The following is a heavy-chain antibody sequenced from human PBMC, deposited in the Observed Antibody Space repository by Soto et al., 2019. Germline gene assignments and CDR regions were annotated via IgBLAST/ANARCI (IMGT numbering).Heavy chain of an antibody. J-gene: IGHJ5*02. CDR1: GYSISSGYY. CDR3: ARVGPWVPYYYDSSPYTFGNWFDP. CDR2: IYHGRST. V-gene: IGHV4-38-2*01. Sequence: PSETLSLTCAVSGYSISSGYYWGWLRQPPGKGLEWIGSIYHGRSTSYNPSLNSRVTLSIDMTTNHVSLMLNSVTAADTAVYYCARVGPWVPYYYDSSPYTFGNWFDPWGQGTLVTVSS. D-gene: IGHD3-22*01.